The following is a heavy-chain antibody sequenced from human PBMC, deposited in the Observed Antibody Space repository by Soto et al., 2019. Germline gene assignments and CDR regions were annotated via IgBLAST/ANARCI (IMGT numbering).Heavy chain of an antibody. CDR3: SGLDYFASGRPV. J-gene: IGHJ4*02. CDR2: IYYSGST. D-gene: IGHD3-10*01. CDR1: GGSISNRNYY. V-gene: IGHV4-39*01. Sequence: QLQLQESGPGLVKPSETLSLTCTVSGGSISNRNYYWGWIRQPPGKGLDWIGSIYYSGSTCYNPSRGTPVTVSVDTSENRFSLPLCSVPAADTAVYFGSGLDYFASGRPVWGQGTLVAVSS.